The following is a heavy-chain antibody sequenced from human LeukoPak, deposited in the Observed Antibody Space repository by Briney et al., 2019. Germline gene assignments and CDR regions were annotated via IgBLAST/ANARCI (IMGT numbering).Heavy chain of an antibody. CDR2: ISSSSSYI. CDR3: ATEHDFWSGNDAFDI. J-gene: IGHJ3*02. CDR1: GFTFSSYS. Sequence: PGGSLRLSCAASGFTFSSYSMNWVRQAPGKGLEWVSSISSSSSYIYYADSVKGRFTISRDNAKNSLYLQMNSLRAEDTAVYYCATEHDFWSGNDAFDIWGQGTMVTVSS. V-gene: IGHV3-21*01. D-gene: IGHD3-3*01.